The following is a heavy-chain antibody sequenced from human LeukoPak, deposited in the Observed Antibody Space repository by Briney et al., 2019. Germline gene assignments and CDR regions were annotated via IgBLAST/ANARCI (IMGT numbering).Heavy chain of an antibody. CDR3: ARDADYDILTGYRVANAFDI. J-gene: IGHJ3*02. CDR1: GYTFTSYA. V-gene: IGHV1-3*01. CDR2: INAGNGNT. Sequence: ASVKVSCKDSGYTFTSYAMHWVRQAPGQRLEWMGWINAGNGNTKYSQKFQGRVTITRDTSASTAYMELSSLRSEDTAVYYCARDADYDILTGYRVANAFDIWGQGTMVTVSS. D-gene: IGHD3-9*01.